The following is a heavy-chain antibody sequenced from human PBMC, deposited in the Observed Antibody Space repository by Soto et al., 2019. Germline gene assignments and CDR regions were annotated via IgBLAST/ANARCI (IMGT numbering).Heavy chain of an antibody. Sequence: SETLSLTCAVYGGSFINYSYSWIRQAPGKGLEWIGEVNHSGKTDYNPSLKSRGTISVDTSKNQFSLKLISVTAADTAVYYCAAMYYDMPGHAVEWGQGTLVTVSS. V-gene: IGHV4-34*01. CDR3: AAMYYDMPGHAVE. CDR2: VNHSGKT. J-gene: IGHJ4*02. CDR1: GGSFINYS. D-gene: IGHD3-9*01.